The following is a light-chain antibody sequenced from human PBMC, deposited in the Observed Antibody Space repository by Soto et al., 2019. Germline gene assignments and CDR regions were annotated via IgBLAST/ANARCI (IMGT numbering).Light chain of an antibody. CDR1: SSNIGAGYA. J-gene: IGLJ3*02. V-gene: IGLV1-40*01. CDR3: QSYDSSLSGWV. CDR2: DNS. Sequence: QSVLTQPPSVSGAPGQRVTISCTGSSSNIGAGYAVHWYQQLPGTAPKLLIYDNSNRPLGVPDRISGSKSGTSASLAITGLQAEDEADYYCQSYDSSLSGWVFGGGTKLTVL.